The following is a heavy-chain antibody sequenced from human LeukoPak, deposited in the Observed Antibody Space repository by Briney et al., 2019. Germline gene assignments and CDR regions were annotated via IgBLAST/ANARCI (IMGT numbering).Heavy chain of an antibody. CDR1: GDSISSYY. CDR2: IYYSGST. D-gene: IGHD3-3*01. V-gene: IGHV4-39*01. CDR3: ASQDRGIYYFDY. J-gene: IGHJ4*02. Sequence: SETLSLTCSVSGDSISSYYWGWIRQPPGKGLEWIGSIYYSGSTYYNPSLKSRVTISVDTSKNQFSLKLSSVTAADTAVYYCASQDRGIYYFDYWGQGTLVTVSS.